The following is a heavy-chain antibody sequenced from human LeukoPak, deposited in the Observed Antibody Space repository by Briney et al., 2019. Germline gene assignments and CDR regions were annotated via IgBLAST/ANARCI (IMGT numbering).Heavy chain of an antibody. D-gene: IGHD6-13*01. CDR2: IYYSGST. CDR3: ARGLMMAVAGRGEFHY. J-gene: IGHJ4*02. CDR1: GASISGYY. Sequence: SETLSLTCTVSGASISGYYWSWIRQPPGKGLEWIGYIYYSGSTNYNPSLKSRVTISVDTSKNQFSLKLSSVTAADTAVYYCARGLMMAVAGRGEFHYWGQGTLVTVSS. V-gene: IGHV4-59*01.